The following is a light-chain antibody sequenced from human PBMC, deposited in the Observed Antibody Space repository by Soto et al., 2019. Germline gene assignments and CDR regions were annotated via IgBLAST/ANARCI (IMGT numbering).Light chain of an antibody. CDR2: GAS. V-gene: IGKV3-15*01. Sequence: EILMTQSPVTLSVSPGERATLSCRASQSISNNLAWYQQKPGQAPRLLIYGASTRATGIPARFSGSGSGTEFTLTISSLQSEDFAVYYCQQYNNWPPWTFGQGTKVDIK. CDR3: QQYNNWPPWT. J-gene: IGKJ1*01. CDR1: QSISNN.